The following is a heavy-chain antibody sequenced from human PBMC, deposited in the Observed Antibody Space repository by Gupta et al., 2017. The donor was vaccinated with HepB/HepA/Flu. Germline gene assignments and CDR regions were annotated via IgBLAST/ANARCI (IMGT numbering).Heavy chain of an antibody. Sequence: IRGDGGSTYYADSVKGRFTISRDNSKNSLYLQMNSLRTEDTALYYCAKMGQMAGQYYFDYWGQGTLVTVSS. V-gene: IGHV3-43*02. D-gene: IGHD5-24*01. CDR2: IRGDGGST. CDR3: AKMGQMAGQYYFDY. J-gene: IGHJ4*02.